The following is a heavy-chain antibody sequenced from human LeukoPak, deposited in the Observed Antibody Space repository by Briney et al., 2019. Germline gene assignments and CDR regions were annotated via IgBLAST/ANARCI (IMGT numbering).Heavy chain of an antibody. D-gene: IGHD3-3*01. J-gene: IGHJ6*03. CDR2: IKKDGSEK. CDR3: ARVRFLEWLGYYYYMDV. V-gene: IGHV3-7*01. CDR1: GFTFSSYW. Sequence: PGGSLRLSCAASGFTFSSYWMSWVRQAPGKGLEWVANIKKDGSEKYYVDSVKGRYTISRDNAKNSLYLQMNSLRAEDRAVYYCARVRFLEWLGYYYYMDVWGKGTTVTVSS.